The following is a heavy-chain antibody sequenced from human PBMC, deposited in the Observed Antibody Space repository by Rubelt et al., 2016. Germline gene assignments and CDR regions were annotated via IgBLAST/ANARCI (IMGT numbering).Heavy chain of an antibody. J-gene: IGHJ4*02. V-gene: IGHV3-30*04. CDR1: GFTFDDYA. CDR2: ISYDGSNK. CDR3: APLSGSYF. D-gene: IGHD1-26*01. Sequence: VQLVESGGGLVQPGRSLRLSCAASGFTFDDYAMHWVRQAPGKGLEWVAVISYDGSNKYYADSVKGRFTSARDNSKNTLYLQMNSLRAEDTAVYYCAPLSGSYFWGQGTLVTVSS.